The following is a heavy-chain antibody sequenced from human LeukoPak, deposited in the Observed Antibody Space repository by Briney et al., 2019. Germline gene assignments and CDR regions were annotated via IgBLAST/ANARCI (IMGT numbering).Heavy chain of an antibody. D-gene: IGHD6-6*01. Sequence: SETLSLTCTVSGGSISSGGYYWSWIRQHPGKGLEWIGYIYYSGSTYYNPSLKSRVTISVDTSKYQFSLKLSSVTAADTAVYYCARGSSAEGADYWGQGTLVTVSS. V-gene: IGHV4-31*03. CDR2: IYYSGST. CDR3: ARGSSAEGADY. J-gene: IGHJ4*02. CDR1: GGSISSGGYY.